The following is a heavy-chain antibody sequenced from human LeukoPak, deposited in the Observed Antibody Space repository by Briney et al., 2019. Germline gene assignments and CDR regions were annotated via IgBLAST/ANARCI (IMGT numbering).Heavy chain of an antibody. V-gene: IGHV3-15*07. D-gene: IGHD3-3*01. CDR3: TTKLTYYDFWSATDV. Sequence: GGSLRLSCAASGFTFSNAWMNWVRQAPGKGLEWVGRIKSKTDGGTTDYAAPVKGRFTISRDDSKNTLYLQMNSLKTEDTAAYYCTTKLTYYDFWSATDVWGQGTTVTVSS. J-gene: IGHJ6*02. CDR2: IKSKTDGGTT. CDR1: GFTFSNAW.